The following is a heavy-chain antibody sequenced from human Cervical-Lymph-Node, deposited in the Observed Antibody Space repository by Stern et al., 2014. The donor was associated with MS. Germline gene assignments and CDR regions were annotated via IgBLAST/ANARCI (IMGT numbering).Heavy chain of an antibody. J-gene: IGHJ4*02. CDR1: GFTFSSYS. CDR3: ARDTITMVRGGYYFDY. V-gene: IGHV3-21*01. D-gene: IGHD3-10*01. CDR2: ISTGSSYI. Sequence: EVQLVQSGGGLVKPGGSLRLSCAASGFTFSSYSMNWVRQAPGRGLEWVSSISTGSSYIYYADSVKGRFTISRDNAKNSLYLQMNSRRAEDTAVYYCARDTITMVRGGYYFDYWGQGTLVTVSS.